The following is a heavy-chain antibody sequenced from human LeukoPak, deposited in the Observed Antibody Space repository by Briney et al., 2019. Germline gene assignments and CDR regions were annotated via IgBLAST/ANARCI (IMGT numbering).Heavy chain of an antibody. CDR2: ISYDGTYK. J-gene: IGHJ4*02. V-gene: IGHV3-30*18. CDR3: AKAGRESLRYFDWLWDY. D-gene: IGHD3-9*01. CDR1: GFTFSSYG. Sequence: GRSLRLSCAASGFTFSSYGMHWVRQAPGKGLERVAVISYDGTYKYYADSVKGRYTISRDNSKNTLYLQMNSLRAEDTAVYYCAKAGRESLRYFDWLWDYWGQGTLVTVSS.